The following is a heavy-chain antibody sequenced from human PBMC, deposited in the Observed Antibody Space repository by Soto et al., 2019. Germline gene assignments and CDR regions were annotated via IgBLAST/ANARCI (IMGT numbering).Heavy chain of an antibody. J-gene: IGHJ3*02. CDR2: IYYSGST. Sequence: QVQLQESGPGLVKPSETLSLTCTVSGGSISSYYWSWIRQPPGKGLEWIGYIYYSGSTNYNPSLKSRVTISVDTSKNQSSLKLSSVTAADTAVYYCATHSSGWQLDPFDIWGQGTMVTVSS. D-gene: IGHD6-19*01. CDR1: GGSISSYY. CDR3: ATHSSGWQLDPFDI. V-gene: IGHV4-59*08.